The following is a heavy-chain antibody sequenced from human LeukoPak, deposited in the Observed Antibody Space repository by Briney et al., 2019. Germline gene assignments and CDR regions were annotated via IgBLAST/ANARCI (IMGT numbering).Heavy chain of an antibody. CDR1: GYSFTSYW. CDR2: IYPGDSDT. J-gene: IGHJ6*03. D-gene: IGHD3-3*01. CDR3: ARRNDFWSGYYYYYYMDV. Sequence: GESLKISCKGSGYSFTSYWIGWVRQMPGKGLEWMGIIYPGDSDTRYSPSFQGQVTISADKSISTAYLQWSSLKASDTAMYYCARRNDFWSGYYYYYYMDVWDKGTTVTVSS. V-gene: IGHV5-51*01.